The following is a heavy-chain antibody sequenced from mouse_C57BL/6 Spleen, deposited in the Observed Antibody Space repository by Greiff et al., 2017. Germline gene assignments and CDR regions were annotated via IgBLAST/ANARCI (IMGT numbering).Heavy chain of an antibody. J-gene: IGHJ1*03. Sequence: QVQLKQPGTELVKPGASVKLSCKASGYTFTSYWMHWVKQRPGQGLEWIGNINPSNGGTNYNEKFKSKATLTVDKSSSTAYMQLSSLTSEDSAVYYCARGTTASFYWYFDVWGTGTTVTVSS. CDR1: GYTFTSYW. CDR2: INPSNGGT. V-gene: IGHV1-53*01. CDR3: ARGTTASFYWYFDV. D-gene: IGHD1-2*01.